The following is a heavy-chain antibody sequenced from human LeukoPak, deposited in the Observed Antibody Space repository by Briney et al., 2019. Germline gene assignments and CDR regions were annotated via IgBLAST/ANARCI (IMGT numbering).Heavy chain of an antibody. CDR3: ARGGSRFDP. V-gene: IGHV4-59*11. Sequence: PSETLSLTCTVSGGSIRSHYWTWIRQPPGKGLEWIGYIYFSGTTNYNPSLKSRVTISVDTSKNQFSLNLTSVTAADTAVYSCARGGSRFDPWGQGTLVTVSS. D-gene: IGHD6-25*01. J-gene: IGHJ5*02. CDR1: GGSIRSHY. CDR2: IYFSGTT.